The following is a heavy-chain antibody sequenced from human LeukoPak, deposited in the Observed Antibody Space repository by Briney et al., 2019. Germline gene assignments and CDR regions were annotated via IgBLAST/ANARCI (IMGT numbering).Heavy chain of an antibody. CDR1: GGSFSGYY. J-gene: IGHJ4*02. V-gene: IGHV4-34*01. Sequence: PSETLSLTCAVYGGSFSGYYWSWIRQPPGKGLEWIGEINHSGSTNYNLSLKSRVTISVDTSKNQFSLKLSSVTAADTAVYYCARGKRGTMVRGAKIDDYWGQGTLVTVSS. CDR2: INHSGST. D-gene: IGHD3-10*01. CDR3: ARGKRGTMVRGAKIDDY.